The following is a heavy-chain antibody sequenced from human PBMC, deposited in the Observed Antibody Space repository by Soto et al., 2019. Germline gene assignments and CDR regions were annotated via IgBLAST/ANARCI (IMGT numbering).Heavy chain of an antibody. CDR1: GGSISSYY. CDR2: IYYSGST. V-gene: IGHV4-59*01. CDR3: ARSFRGYCSGGSCYYFDY. Sequence: SETLSLTCTVSGGSISSYYWSWIRQPPGKGLEWIGYIYYSGSTNYNPSLKSRVTISVDTSKNQFSLKLSSVTAADTAVYYCARSFRGYCSGGSCYYFDYWGQGTLVTVSS. D-gene: IGHD2-15*01. J-gene: IGHJ4*02.